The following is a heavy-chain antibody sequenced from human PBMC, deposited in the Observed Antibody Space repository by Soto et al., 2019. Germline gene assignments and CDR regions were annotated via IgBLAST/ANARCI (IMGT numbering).Heavy chain of an antibody. V-gene: IGHV3-23*01. Sequence: EVQLLESGGGLVQPGGSLRLSCAASGFTFSSFSMYWVRQAPGKGLEFVSAVSCDAGVTKYADSVKGRFTISRDNSKNTVYLLMNSLRAEDTALYYCAKGYLGQFDYWGQGTLVTVSS. CDR2: VSCDAGVT. J-gene: IGHJ4*02. CDR3: AKGYLGQFDY. D-gene: IGHD2-2*02. CDR1: GFTFSSFS.